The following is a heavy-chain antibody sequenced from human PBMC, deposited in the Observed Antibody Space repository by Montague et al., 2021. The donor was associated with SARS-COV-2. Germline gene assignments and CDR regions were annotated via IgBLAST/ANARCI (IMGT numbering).Heavy chain of an antibody. Sequence: SLRLSCEAFGFTVSSNYMSWVRQAPGKGLEWVSVIYSGCSTYYAYSGKGRFTISRHNSKNTLYLKMNSLRAEDTAVYYCARGPFDWNYLDYYYYMDVWGKGTTVTVSS. J-gene: IGHJ6*03. CDR3: ARGPFDWNYLDYYYYMDV. V-gene: IGHV3-53*04. CDR1: GFTVSSNY. D-gene: IGHD1-7*01. CDR2: IYSGCST.